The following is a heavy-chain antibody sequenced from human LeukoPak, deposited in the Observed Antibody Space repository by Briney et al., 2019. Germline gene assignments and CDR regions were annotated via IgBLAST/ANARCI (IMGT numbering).Heavy chain of an antibody. D-gene: IGHD6-19*01. CDR3: ARGVYSSGWDLDY. J-gene: IGHJ4*02. V-gene: IGHV4-39*07. CDR2: IYYSGST. Sequence: SETLSLTCAVSGGSISSNSYYWGWIRQPPGTGLEWIGSIYYSGSTYYNPSLKSRVTISVDTSKNQFSLKLSSVTAADTAVYYCARGVYSSGWDLDYWGQGTLVTVSS. CDR1: GGSISSNSYY.